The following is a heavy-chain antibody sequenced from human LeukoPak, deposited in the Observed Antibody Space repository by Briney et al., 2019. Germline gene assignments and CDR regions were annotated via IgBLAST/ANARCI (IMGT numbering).Heavy chain of an antibody. D-gene: IGHD4-17*01. J-gene: IGHJ4*02. CDR3: ATLGGEKTVTEVDY. CDR2: IIPILGIA. V-gene: IGHV1-69*04. Sequence: ASVKVSCKASGGTFSSYAISWVRQAPGQGLEWMGRIIPILGIANYAQKFQGRVTITADKSTSTAYMELSSLRPEDTAVYYCATLGGEKTVTEVDYWGQGTLVTVSS. CDR1: GGTFSSYA.